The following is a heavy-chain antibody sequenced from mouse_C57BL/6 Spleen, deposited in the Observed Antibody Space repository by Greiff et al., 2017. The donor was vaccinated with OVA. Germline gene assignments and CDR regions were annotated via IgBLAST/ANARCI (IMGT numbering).Heavy chain of an antibody. D-gene: IGHD2-4*01. CDR1: GYTFTSYW. CDR2: IDPSDSET. Sequence: QVQLQQPGAELVRPGSSVKLSCKASGYTFTSYWMHWVKQRPIQGLEWIGNIDPSDSETHYNQKFKDKATLTVDKSSSTAYMQLSSLTSEDSAVYYCARSDYDPWFAYWGQGTLVTVSA. CDR3: ARSDYDPWFAY. J-gene: IGHJ3*01. V-gene: IGHV1-52*01.